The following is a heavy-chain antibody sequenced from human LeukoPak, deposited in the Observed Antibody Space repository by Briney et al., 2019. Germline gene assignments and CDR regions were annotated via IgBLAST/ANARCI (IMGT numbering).Heavy chain of an antibody. V-gene: IGHV1-2*02. J-gene: IGHJ6*03. D-gene: IGHD3-22*01. CDR2: INPNSGGT. CDR3: ARFPYDRSGYYNYMDV. CDR1: GYTFTTYY. Sequence: ASVKVSCKASGYTFTTYYMHWVRQAPGQGLEWMGWINPNSGGTNYAQNFQGRVTMTRDTSISTAYMELSRLRSDDTAVYYCARFPYDRSGYYNYMDVWGKGTTVTVSS.